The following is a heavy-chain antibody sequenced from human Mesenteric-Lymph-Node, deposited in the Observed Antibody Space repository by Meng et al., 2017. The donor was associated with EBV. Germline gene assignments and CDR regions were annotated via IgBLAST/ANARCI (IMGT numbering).Heavy chain of an antibody. CDR2: IFHSVIT. Sequence: GELQESGPGQLKPSWTLARTCAVACDSLTSTNWWSWVRQPPGKGLEWIGEIFHSVITNYNPTLKSRITLAVVKSKNLFSLNLSSVTAADTAVYFCAIHRDDSSGCPIDYWGQGTLVTVSS. D-gene: IGHD6-19*01. CDR3: AIHRDDSSGCPIDY. V-gene: IGHV4-4*02. J-gene: IGHJ4*02. CDR1: CDSLTSTNW.